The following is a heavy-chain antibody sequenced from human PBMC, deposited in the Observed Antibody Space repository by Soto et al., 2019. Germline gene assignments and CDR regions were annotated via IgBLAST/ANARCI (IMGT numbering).Heavy chain of an antibody. CDR1: VVSISSGDYY. V-gene: IGHV4-30-4*01. D-gene: IGHD3-3*01. CDR3: AIYNYDFWSGYLNWFEP. CDR2: IYYSGST. J-gene: IGHJ5*02. Sequence: SETLSLTCTVSVVSISSGDYYWSWIRQPPGKGLEWIGYIYYSGSTYYNPSLESRVTISVDTSKNQFSLKLSSVTAADTAVYYCAIYNYDFWSGYLNWFEPWGQGTLVTVSS.